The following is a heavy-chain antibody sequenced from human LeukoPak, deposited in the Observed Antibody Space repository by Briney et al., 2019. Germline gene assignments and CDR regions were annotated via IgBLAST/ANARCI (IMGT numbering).Heavy chain of an antibody. CDR2: VSYSGGT. CDR3: ARGPEYCSSTSCYTWFDP. V-gene: IGHV4-59*01. CDR1: GGSINTYY. Sequence: SETLSLTCTVSGGSINTYYWSWIRQPPGKGLEWIGDVSYSGGTTYSPSLKSRVTISVDTSKNQFSLKLSSVTAADTAVYYCARGPEYCSSTSCYTWFDPWGQGTLVTVSS. D-gene: IGHD2-2*02. J-gene: IGHJ5*02.